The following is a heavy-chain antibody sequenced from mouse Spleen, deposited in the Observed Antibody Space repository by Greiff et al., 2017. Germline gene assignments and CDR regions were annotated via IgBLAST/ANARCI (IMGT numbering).Heavy chain of an antibody. J-gene: IGHJ2*01. CDR2: IDPEDGET. CDR1: GFNIKDYY. V-gene: IGHV14-2*01. Sequence: VQLKESGAELVKPGASVKLSCTASGFNIKDYYMHWVKQRTEQGLEWIGRIDPEDGETKYAPKFQGKATITADTSSNTAYLQLSSLTSEDTAVYYCARFQYYFDYWGQGTTLTVSS. CDR3: ARFQYYFDY.